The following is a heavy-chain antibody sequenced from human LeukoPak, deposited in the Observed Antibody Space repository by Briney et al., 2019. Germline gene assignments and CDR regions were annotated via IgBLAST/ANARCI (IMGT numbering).Heavy chain of an antibody. V-gene: IGHV1-46*01. CDR3: ARVGNYYYDSSGSLDY. Sequence: ASVKVSCKASGYTFTGYYMHWVRQAPGPGLEWMGIINPSGGSTSYAQKFQGRVTMTRDTSTSTVYMELSSLRSEDTAVYYCARVGNYYYDSSGSLDYWGQGTLVTVSS. CDR2: INPSGGST. CDR1: GYTFTGYY. D-gene: IGHD3-22*01. J-gene: IGHJ4*02.